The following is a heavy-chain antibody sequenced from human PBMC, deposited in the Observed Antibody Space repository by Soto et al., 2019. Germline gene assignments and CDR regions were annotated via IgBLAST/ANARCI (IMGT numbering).Heavy chain of an antibody. J-gene: IGHJ4*02. D-gene: IGHD3-9*01. CDR1: GFTFSSYG. Sequence: QVQLVESGGGVVQPGRSLRLSCAASGFTFSSYGMHWVSQAPGKGLEWVAVIWYDGSNKYYADSVKGRFTISRDNSKNTLYLQMNSLRAEDTAVYYCARERAAYYDILTGYYNPYYWGQGTLVTVSS. CDR3: ARERAAYYDILTGYYNPYY. V-gene: IGHV3-33*01. CDR2: IWYDGSNK.